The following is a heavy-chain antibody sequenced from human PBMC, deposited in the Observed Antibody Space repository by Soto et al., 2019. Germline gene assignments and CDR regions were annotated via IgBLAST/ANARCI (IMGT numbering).Heavy chain of an antibody. CDR3: ERGYSSWAVVKDF. Sequence: GGSLRLSCAASGFTFSNYLMHWVRQAPGKGLVWVSRIKGDGSDTRYADSVKGRFTISRDNANNRMYLQMNSLRAEDTAVYYCERGYSSWAVVKDFWGKGTRSTVPS. CDR1: GFTFSNYL. D-gene: IGHD6-6*01. CDR2: IKGDGSDT. J-gene: IGHJ6*04. V-gene: IGHV3-74*01.